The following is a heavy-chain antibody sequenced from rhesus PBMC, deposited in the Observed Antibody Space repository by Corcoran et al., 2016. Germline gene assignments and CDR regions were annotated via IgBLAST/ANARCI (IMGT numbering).Heavy chain of an antibody. CDR2: IYGNGSST. CDR3: ARDVTGSSPDY. V-gene: IGHV4-169*02. J-gene: IGHJ4*01. Sequence: QLQLQESGPGLVKPSETLSVTCAVSGGSISSSYWSWIRQAPGKGLEWIGYIYGNGSSTNYNPSLKSRVTLSVDTSKNQLSLKLSSVTTADTAVYYCARDVTGSSPDYWGQGVLVTVSS. CDR1: GGSISSSY. D-gene: IGHD4-29*01.